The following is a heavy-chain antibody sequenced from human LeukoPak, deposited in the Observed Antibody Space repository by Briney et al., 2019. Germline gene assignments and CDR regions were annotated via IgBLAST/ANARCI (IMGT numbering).Heavy chain of an antibody. J-gene: IGHJ5*02. Sequence: SETLSLTCSVSGGSVTSGIYHWAWIRQPPEKGLEWIGSVYFDGGTHYNPSLQSRVTISVDTSKNQFSLRLNSVTAADTALYFCARDHYYDGRGRFDPWGQGTLVTVSS. V-gene: IGHV4-39*07. D-gene: IGHD3-16*01. CDR2: VYFDGGT. CDR3: ARDHYYDGRGRFDP. CDR1: GGSVTSGIYH.